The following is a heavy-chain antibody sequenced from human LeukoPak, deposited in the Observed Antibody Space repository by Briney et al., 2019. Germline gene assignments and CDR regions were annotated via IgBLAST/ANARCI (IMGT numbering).Heavy chain of an antibody. D-gene: IGHD5-12*01. J-gene: IGHJ4*02. CDR3: VRGYVGIDY. CDR2: IDIDGSST. V-gene: IGHV3-74*01. CDR1: GFTFSSYW. Sequence: GGSLRLSCAASGFTFSSYWVHWVRQAPGKGLVWVSRIDIDGSSTIYADSVQGRFTISRDNAKNTLYLQMNSLRAEDTAVYYCVRGYVGIDYWGQGTLVTVSS.